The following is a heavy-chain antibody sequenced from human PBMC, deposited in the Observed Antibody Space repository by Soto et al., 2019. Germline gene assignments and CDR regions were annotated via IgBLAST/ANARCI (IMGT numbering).Heavy chain of an antibody. V-gene: IGHV5-51*01. Sequence: PGESLKISCKGSGYSFTSYWIGWVRQMPGKGLEWMGIIYPGDSDTRYSPSFQGQVTISADKSISTAYLQWSSLKASDTAVYYCASLSSYYYDSSGNLFDYWGQGTLVTVSS. J-gene: IGHJ4*02. D-gene: IGHD3-22*01. CDR2: IYPGDSDT. CDR1: GYSFTSYW. CDR3: ASLSSYYYDSSGNLFDY.